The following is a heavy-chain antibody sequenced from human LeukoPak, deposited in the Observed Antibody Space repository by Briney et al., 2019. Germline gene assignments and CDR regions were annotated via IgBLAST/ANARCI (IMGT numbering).Heavy chain of an antibody. CDR2: IYENGGTT. Sequence: GGSLRLSCAASGFIFSRYSMNWVRQAPGKGLEFVSGIYENGGTTYYADSVKGRFSISRDNSKNTLYLQMDSLRGEDTAVYYCAKDFRIGYSAHFDYWGQRALVTVSS. V-gene: IGHV3-23*01. CDR1: GFIFSRYS. D-gene: IGHD2-21*01. J-gene: IGHJ4*02. CDR3: AKDFRIGYSAHFDY.